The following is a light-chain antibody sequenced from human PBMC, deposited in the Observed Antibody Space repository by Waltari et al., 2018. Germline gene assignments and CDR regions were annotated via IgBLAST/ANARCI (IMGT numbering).Light chain of an antibody. Sequence: QPPLTQPASVSGSVGQSITISCTGTSDDIGTYNFLSLYQQNPGKAPKLIIYDVTDRPSGISHRFSGSKSGNTASLIISGLQDEDEADYHCSSYTSSGTRVFGTGTTVTVL. CDR1: SDDIGTYNF. CDR3: SSYTSSGTRV. J-gene: IGLJ1*01. V-gene: IGLV2-14*03. CDR2: DVT.